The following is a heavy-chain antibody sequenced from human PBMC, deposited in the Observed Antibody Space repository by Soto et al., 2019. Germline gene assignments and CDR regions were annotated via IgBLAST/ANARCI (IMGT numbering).Heavy chain of an antibody. CDR1: GYTFTGYY. CDR3: ARDMTSIAARRALDY. D-gene: IGHD6-6*01. J-gene: IGHJ4*02. V-gene: IGHV1-2*04. CDR2: INPNSGGT. Sequence: ASVNVSCKASGYTFTGYYMHWVRQAPGQGLEWMGWINPNSGGTNYAQKFQGWVTMTRDTSISTAYMELSRLRSDDTAVYYCARDMTSIAARRALDYWGQGTLVTVSS.